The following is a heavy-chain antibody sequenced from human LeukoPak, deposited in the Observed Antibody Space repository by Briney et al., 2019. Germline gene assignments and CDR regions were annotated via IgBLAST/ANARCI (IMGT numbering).Heavy chain of an antibody. CDR3: ANHRYYDSSGVPGDY. Sequence: PEGSLRLSCAASGFTFSSYGMHWVRQAPGKGLEWVAVISYDGSNKYYADSVKGRFTISRDNSKNTLYLQMNSLRAEDTAVYYCANHRYYDSSGVPGDYWGQGTLVTVSS. CDR1: GFTFSSYG. J-gene: IGHJ4*02. V-gene: IGHV3-30*18. D-gene: IGHD3-22*01. CDR2: ISYDGSNK.